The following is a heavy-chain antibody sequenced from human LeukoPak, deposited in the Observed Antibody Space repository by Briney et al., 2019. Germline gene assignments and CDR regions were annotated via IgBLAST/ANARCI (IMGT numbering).Heavy chain of an antibody. CDR2: MNPNSGDT. Sequence: ASVTVSCKASGYTFTTYDITWVRQATGQGLEWMGWMNPNSGDTAYAQRFQGRVAMTRDTSINTAYMELSSLRSEDTAVYYCARGLGDYYDTSGYYYAVPAHWGQGTLVTVSS. V-gene: IGHV1-8*01. CDR3: ARGLGDYYDTSGYYYAVPAH. J-gene: IGHJ4*02. D-gene: IGHD3-22*01. CDR1: GYTFTTYD.